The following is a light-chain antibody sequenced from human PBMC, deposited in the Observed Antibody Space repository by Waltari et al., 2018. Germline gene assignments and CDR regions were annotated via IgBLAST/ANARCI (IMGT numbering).Light chain of an antibody. V-gene: IGLV4-69*01. CDR3: QTGGHGTWV. Sequence: QLVLTQSPSASASLGASVKFTCTLSSGHSSNIIAWHQQQPEKGPRYLRKVNSDGSHREGDEIPVRLSGSGSGTDRYLTISSVQSEDEADYYCQTGGHGTWVFGGGTKLTVL. CDR1: SGHSSNI. CDR2: VNSDGSH. J-gene: IGLJ3*02.